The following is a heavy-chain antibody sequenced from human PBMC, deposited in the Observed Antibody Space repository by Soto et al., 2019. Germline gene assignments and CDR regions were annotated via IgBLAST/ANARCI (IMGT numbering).Heavy chain of an antibody. V-gene: IGHV3-23*01. CDR2: ISGRGDST. Sequence: EVQLLESGGGLVQPGGSLRLSCAASGFTFSSYAMSWVRQAPGKGLEWVSVISGRGDSTFYADSVKGRFTISRDNSKNTLYLQMNTLRAEDTAVYYCAKDLGTGWYPFEYWGQGTLVTVSS. CDR3: AKDLGTGWYPFEY. CDR1: GFTFSSYA. D-gene: IGHD6-19*01. J-gene: IGHJ4*02.